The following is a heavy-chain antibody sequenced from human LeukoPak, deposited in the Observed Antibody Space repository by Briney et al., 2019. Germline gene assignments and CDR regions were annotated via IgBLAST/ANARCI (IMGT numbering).Heavy chain of an antibody. V-gene: IGHV3-30*03. Sequence: GGSLRLSCAASGFTFSSYAMHWVRQAPGKGLEWVAVIFYDGSMQYYADSVKGRFTISRDNSRSTLYLQMNSLRPEDTSLYYCARDPRGPTGYDSSGRDTFDYWGQGTLVTVSS. D-gene: IGHD3-22*01. CDR3: ARDPRGPTGYDSSGRDTFDY. J-gene: IGHJ4*02. CDR2: IFYDGSMQ. CDR1: GFTFSSYA.